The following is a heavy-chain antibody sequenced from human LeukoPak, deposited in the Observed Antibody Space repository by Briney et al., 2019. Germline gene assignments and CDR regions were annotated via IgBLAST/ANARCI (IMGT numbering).Heavy chain of an antibody. CDR3: VKGYSGSYYGIDY. CDR1: GFTFSSYG. D-gene: IGHD1-26*01. Sequence: GGSLRLSCAASGFTFSSYGMHWVRQAPGKGLEWVAFIRYDGSNKYYADSVKGRFTISRDNSKNTLYLQMNSLRAEDTAVYYCVKGYSGSYYGIDYWGQGTLVTVSS. CDR2: IRYDGSNK. V-gene: IGHV3-30*02. J-gene: IGHJ4*02.